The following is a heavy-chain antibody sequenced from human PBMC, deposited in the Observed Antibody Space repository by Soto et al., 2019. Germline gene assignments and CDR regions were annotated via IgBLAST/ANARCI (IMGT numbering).Heavy chain of an antibody. V-gene: IGHV4-34*01. CDR2: INHSGST. Sequence: SETLSLTCAFYGGSFTGYYWSWIIQPPGKGLEWIGEINHSGSTNYNPSLKSRVTISVDTSKNQFSLKLSSVTAADTAVYYCARVGAPYYYYYYGMDVWGQGTTVT. J-gene: IGHJ6*02. CDR1: GGSFTGYY. CDR3: ARVGAPYYYYYYGMDV. D-gene: IGHD3-3*01.